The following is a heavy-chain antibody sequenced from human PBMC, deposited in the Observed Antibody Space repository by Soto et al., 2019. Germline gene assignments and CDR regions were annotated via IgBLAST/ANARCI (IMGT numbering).Heavy chain of an antibody. J-gene: IGHJ4*02. Sequence: SETLSLTCAVYGGSFSGYYWTWIRQPPGTGLEWIGEINHSGSTNYNPSLKSRITITVDTSKNQFSLKLTFVTAADTAVYYCARDKITGLFDYWGQGTLVTVSS. CDR3: ARDKITGLFDY. V-gene: IGHV4-34*01. D-gene: IGHD2-8*02. CDR2: INHSGST. CDR1: GGSFSGYY.